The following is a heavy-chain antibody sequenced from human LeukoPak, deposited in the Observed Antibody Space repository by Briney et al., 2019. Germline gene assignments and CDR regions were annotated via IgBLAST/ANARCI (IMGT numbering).Heavy chain of an antibody. CDR2: IYYSGRT. CDR3: ARGPYSYGYSHQTFDY. Sequence: SETLSLTCTVSGGSISSGDYYWGWIRQPPGKGLEWIGYIYYSGRTYYNPSLKSRVTISVDTSKNQFSLKLSSVTAADTAVYYCARGPYSYGYSHQTFDYWGQGTLVTVS. CDR1: GGSISSGDYY. J-gene: IGHJ4*02. D-gene: IGHD5-18*01. V-gene: IGHV4-30-4*01.